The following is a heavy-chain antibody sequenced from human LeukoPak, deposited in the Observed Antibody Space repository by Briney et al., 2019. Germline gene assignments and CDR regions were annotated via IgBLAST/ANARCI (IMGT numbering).Heavy chain of an antibody. D-gene: IGHD2-8*01. CDR3: ARDNEGYFDY. CDR2: IYYSGST. J-gene: IGHJ4*02. CDR1: GGSISSSSYY. V-gene: IGHV4-39*07. Sequence: SETLSLTCTVSGGSISSSSYYWGWIRQPPGKGLVWIGSIYYSGSTYYNPSLKSRVTISVDTSKNQFSLKLSSVTAADTAVYYCARDNEGYFDYWGQGTLVTVSS.